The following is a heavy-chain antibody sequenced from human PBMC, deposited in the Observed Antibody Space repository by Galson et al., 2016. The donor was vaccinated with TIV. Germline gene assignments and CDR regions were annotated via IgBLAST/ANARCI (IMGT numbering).Heavy chain of an antibody. D-gene: IGHD5-18*01. CDR1: GGSIITKSYY. CDR3: ARERTPPGPDTDTWFDP. Sequence: ETLSLTCIVSGGSIITKSYYWAWIRQPPGKGLEWIGMVYDDGNAYYNPSLKSRVTISVDTSKNQFSLKLTSVTAADTAVYYCARERTPPGPDTDTWFDPWGHGILVAVSS. CDR2: VYDDGNA. J-gene: IGHJ5*02. V-gene: IGHV4-39*07.